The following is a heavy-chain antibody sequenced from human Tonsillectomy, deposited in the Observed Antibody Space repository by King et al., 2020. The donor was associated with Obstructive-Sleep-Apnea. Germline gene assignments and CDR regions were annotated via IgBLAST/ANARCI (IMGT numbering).Heavy chain of an antibody. Sequence: VQLVESGGGVVQPGGSLRLSCAASGFTFSSYGIHWVRQAPGKGLEWVTFIRYAGNNKYYAGSVTGRFTISRDNSKNNLYLQMNNLRAEDTAIYYCAKDRCSSTTCYSYGMDVWGQGTTVTVS. CDR2: IRYAGNNK. V-gene: IGHV3-30*02. CDR3: AKDRCSSTTCYSYGMDV. CDR1: GFTFSSYG. D-gene: IGHD2-2*01. J-gene: IGHJ6*02.